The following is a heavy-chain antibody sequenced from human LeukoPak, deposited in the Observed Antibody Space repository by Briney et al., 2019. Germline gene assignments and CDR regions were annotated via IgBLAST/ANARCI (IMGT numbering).Heavy chain of an antibody. D-gene: IGHD4-17*01. CDR3: ARATTVTTMNV. Sequence: SETLSLTCTVSGGSISSYYWSWIRQPPGKGLEWIGYIYHSGSTNYNPSLKSRVTISVDTSKNQLSQKLNSVTAADTAVYHCARATTVTTMNVWGQGTMVTVSS. V-gene: IGHV4-59*01. CDR2: IYHSGST. CDR1: GGSISSYY. J-gene: IGHJ3*01.